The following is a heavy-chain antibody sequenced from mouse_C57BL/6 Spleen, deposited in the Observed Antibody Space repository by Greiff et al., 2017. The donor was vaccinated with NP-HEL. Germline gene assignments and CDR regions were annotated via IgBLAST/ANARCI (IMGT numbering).Heavy chain of an antibody. CDR3: ARSAYYSNYGSFFDY. CDR1: GYTFTEYT. D-gene: IGHD2-5*01. J-gene: IGHJ2*01. Sequence: QVHVKQSGAELVKPGASVKLSCKASGYTFTEYTIHWVKQRSGQGLEWIGWFYPGSGSIKYNEKFKDKATLTADKSSSTVYMELSRLTSEDSAVYFCARSAYYSNYGSFFDYWGQGTTLTVSS. CDR2: FYPGSGSI. V-gene: IGHV1-62-2*01.